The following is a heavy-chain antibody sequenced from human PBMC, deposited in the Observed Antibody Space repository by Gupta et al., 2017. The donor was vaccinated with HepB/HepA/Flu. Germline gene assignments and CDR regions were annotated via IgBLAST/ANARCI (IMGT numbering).Heavy chain of an antibody. Sequence: QLQLQESGPGLVKPSETLSLTCTVSGASISSSSYYWGWIRQPPGKGLEWIGSMDYSGSSYYNPSLKSRVTISVDTSKNQVSLKLTSVTAADTAVYYCARLAFTNWFAPWGQGTLVSVSS. J-gene: IGHJ5*02. V-gene: IGHV4-39*01. CDR3: ARLAFTNWFAP. CDR2: MDYSGSS. CDR1: GASISSSSYY.